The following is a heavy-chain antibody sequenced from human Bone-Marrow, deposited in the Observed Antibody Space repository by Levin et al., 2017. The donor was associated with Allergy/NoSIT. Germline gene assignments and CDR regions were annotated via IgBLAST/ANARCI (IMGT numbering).Heavy chain of an antibody. V-gene: IGHV3-74*01. D-gene: IGHD1-1*01. CDR3: AAYNWGRVDY. J-gene: IGHJ4*02. CDR1: GFTFSDYY. CDR2: IKTDGSST. Sequence: GESLKISCAASGFTFSDYYMYWVRQAPGKGLVCVSRIKTDGSSTGYADSVKGRFTISRDNTRNTLYLQMNSLRAEDTAVYFCAAYNWGRVDYWGQGTLVTVSS.